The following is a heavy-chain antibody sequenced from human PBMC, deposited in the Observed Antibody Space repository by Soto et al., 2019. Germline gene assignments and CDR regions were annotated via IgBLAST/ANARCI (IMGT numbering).Heavy chain of an antibody. V-gene: IGHV3-74*01. CDR1: GFTFSSYW. Sequence: EVQLVESGGGLVQPGGSLRLSCAASGFTFSSYWMHWVRQAPGKGLVWVSRINSDGSSTSYADSVKGRFTISRDNAKNTLYLQMNSLRAEDTAVYYCAREEGVWYYDSTGLGNWGQGTLVTVSS. D-gene: IGHD3-22*01. J-gene: IGHJ4*02. CDR2: INSDGSST. CDR3: AREEGVWYYDSTGLGN.